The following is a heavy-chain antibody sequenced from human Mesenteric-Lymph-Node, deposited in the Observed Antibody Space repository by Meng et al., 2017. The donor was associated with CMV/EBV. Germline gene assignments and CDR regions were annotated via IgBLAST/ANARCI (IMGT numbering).Heavy chain of an antibody. D-gene: IGHD4-17*01. CDR3: AKDSVTTGVFGY. V-gene: IGHV4-31*02. CDR2: IYYMGNP. CDR1: GGSGTSGDSY. Sequence: VSGGSGTSGDSYWTWIRQHPEKGLEWIGYIYYMGNPYYNPSLGSRLAMSLDKSKNQFSLELRSVTAADTAVYYCAKDSVTTGVFGYWGQGTLVTVSS. J-gene: IGHJ4*02.